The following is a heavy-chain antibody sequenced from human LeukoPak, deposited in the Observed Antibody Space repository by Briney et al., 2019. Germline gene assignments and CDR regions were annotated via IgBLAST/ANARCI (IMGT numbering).Heavy chain of an antibody. CDR2: INPNSGGT. CDR3: ARVSVNYYYYGMDV. Sequence: ASVKVSCKASGYTFTGYYMHWVRQAPGQGLEWMGWINPNSGGTNYAQKFQGRVTMTRDTSVSTAYMELSSLRSEDTAVYYCARVSVNYYYYGMDVWGQGTTVTVSS. V-gene: IGHV1-2*02. CDR1: GYTFTGYY. D-gene: IGHD4-17*01. J-gene: IGHJ6*02.